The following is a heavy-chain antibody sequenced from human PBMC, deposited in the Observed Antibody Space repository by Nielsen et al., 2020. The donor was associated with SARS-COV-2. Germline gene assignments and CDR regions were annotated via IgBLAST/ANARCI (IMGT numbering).Heavy chain of an antibody. D-gene: IGHD6-19*01. CDR1: GFTFSSYA. CDR2: ISYDGSNK. Sequence: GESLKISCAASGFTFSSYAMHWVRQAPGKGLEWVAVISYDGSNKYYADSVKGRFTISRDNSKNTLYLQMNSLRAEDTAVYYCAREPGDQIAVANFDYWGQGTLVTVSS. CDR3: AREPGDQIAVANFDY. V-gene: IGHV3-30*04. J-gene: IGHJ4*02.